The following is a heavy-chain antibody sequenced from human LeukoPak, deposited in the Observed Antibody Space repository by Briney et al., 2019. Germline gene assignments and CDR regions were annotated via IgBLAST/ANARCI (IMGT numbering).Heavy chain of an antibody. CDR1: GGSISSYY. J-gene: IGHJ4*02. CDR2: IYYSGST. Sequence: SETLSLTGTVSGGSISSYYWSWIRQPPGKGLEWIGYIYYSGSTNYNPSLKSRVTISVDTSKNQFSLKLSSVTAADTAVYYCARDGGYSSSWFPFDYWGQGTLVTVSS. D-gene: IGHD6-13*01. CDR3: ARDGGYSSSWFPFDY. V-gene: IGHV4-59*01.